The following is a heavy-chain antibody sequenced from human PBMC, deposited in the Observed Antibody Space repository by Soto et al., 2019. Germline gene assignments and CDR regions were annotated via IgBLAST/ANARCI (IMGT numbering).Heavy chain of an antibody. Sequence: GGSLRLSCAASGFPFNLYAMAWVRQAPGKGLDWVSRISKSGDRTDYAESVKGRFTVSRDNSKSTLYLQMNSLRADDTALYFCAKSLSRLDPSQLLYDSWGQGTVVTVSS. V-gene: IGHV3-23*01. CDR2: ISKSGDRT. CDR3: AKSLSRLDPSQLLYDS. D-gene: IGHD2-2*02. J-gene: IGHJ4*02. CDR1: GFPFNLYA.